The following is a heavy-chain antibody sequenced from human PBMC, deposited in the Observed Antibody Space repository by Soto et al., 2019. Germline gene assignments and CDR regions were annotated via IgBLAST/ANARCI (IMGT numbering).Heavy chain of an antibody. CDR2: ISSSSSYI. CDR3: ARGAITMTHGPTHFDY. V-gene: IGHV3-21*01. D-gene: IGHD3-22*01. J-gene: IGHJ4*02. Sequence: PGGSLRLSCAASGFTFSSYSMNWVRQAPGKGLEWVSSISSSSSYIYYADSVKGRFTISRDNAKNSLYLQMNSLRAEDTAVYYCARGAITMTHGPTHFDYWGQGTLVTVSS. CDR1: GFTFSSYS.